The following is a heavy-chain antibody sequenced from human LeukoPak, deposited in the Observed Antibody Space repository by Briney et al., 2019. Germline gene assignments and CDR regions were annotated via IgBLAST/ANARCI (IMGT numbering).Heavy chain of an antibody. CDR3: AKDRLATRTFDY. D-gene: IGHD5-24*01. V-gene: IGHV3-23*01. CDR2: ISGSGGST. Sequence: PGGSLRLSCAASGFTFSSYAMSWVRQAPGKGLEWVSAISGSGGSTYYADSVRGRFTISRDNSKNTLYLQMNSLRAEDTAVYYCAKDRLATRTFDYWGQGTLVTVSS. J-gene: IGHJ4*02. CDR1: GFTFSSYA.